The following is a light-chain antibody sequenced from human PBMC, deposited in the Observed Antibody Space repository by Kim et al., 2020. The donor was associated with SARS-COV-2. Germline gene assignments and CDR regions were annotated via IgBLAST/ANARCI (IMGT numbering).Light chain of an antibody. CDR2: DAS. V-gene: IGKV3-15*01. CDR3: QQYHSRPPWT. J-gene: IGKJ1*01. CDR1: EDVRGV. Sequence: SPGDRATLSCSTSEDVRGVVAWYQQRPGHAPRLLIYDASTRATDVPARISGSGSGTEFTLTITSLQSEDCAIYYCQQYHSRPPWTFGQGTKVDIK.